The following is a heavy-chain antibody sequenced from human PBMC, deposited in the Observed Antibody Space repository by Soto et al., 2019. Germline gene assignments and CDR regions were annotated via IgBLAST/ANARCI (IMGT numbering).Heavy chain of an antibody. V-gene: IGHV3-74*01. CDR1: GFTFSTYW. D-gene: IGHD3-10*01. Sequence: EVQLVESGGGLVQPGGPLRLSCEVSGFTFSTYWMHWVRQAPGKGLVWVSRINSGGSGTTYADSVKGRFIISRDNAKNTLSLQMNSLRAEDTAVYYCAREALSGFYNHMDVWGKGTTVTVSS. J-gene: IGHJ6*03. CDR3: AREALSGFYNHMDV. CDR2: INSGGSGT.